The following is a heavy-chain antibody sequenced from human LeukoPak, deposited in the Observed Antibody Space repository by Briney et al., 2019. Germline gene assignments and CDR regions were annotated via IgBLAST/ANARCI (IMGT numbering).Heavy chain of an antibody. V-gene: IGHV4-59*11. CDR3: ARLTGTSWEVFDF. D-gene: IGHD1-20*01. J-gene: IGHJ4*02. CDR2: TYYSGSP. CDR1: GGSISSHF. Sequence: SETLSLTCTVSGGSISSHFWSWVWQPPGKGLEWIGNTYYSGSPNYNASLKSRVTITADTSKRQVSLKLTSVTAADTAVYYCARLTGTSWEVFDFWGQGTRVTVSS.